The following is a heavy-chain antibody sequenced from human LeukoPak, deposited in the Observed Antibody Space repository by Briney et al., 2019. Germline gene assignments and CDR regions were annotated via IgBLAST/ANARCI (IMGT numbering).Heavy chain of an antibody. D-gene: IGHD5/OR15-5a*01. J-gene: IGHJ4*02. CDR3: ARLSPEVYYFDY. CDR2: IYYSGST. CDR1: GGSISSYY. Sequence: SETLSLTCTVSGGSISSYYWSWIRQPPGKGLEWIGYIYYSGSTNYNPSLKSRVTISVDTSKNQFSLKLSSVTAADTAVYYCARLSPEVYYFDYWGQGTLVTVSS. V-gene: IGHV4-59*08.